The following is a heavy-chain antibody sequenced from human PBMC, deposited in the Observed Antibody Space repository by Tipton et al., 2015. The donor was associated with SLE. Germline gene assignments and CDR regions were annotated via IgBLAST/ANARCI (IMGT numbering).Heavy chain of an antibody. J-gene: IGHJ6*02. Sequence: QLVQSGPEVKKPGSSVKVSCKASGGTFSSYAISWVRQAPGQGLEWMGGIIPIFGTANYAQKFQGRVTITADESTSTAYMELSSLRSEDTAVYYCARAPFVVVVAATHWGGMDVWGQGTTVTVSS. V-gene: IGHV1-69*01. CDR3: ARAPFVVVVAATHWGGMDV. CDR2: IIPIFGTA. CDR1: GGTFSSYA. D-gene: IGHD2-15*01.